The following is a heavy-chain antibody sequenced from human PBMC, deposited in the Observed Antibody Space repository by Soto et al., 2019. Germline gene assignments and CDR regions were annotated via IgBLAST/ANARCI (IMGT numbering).Heavy chain of an antibody. CDR3: ARDQGYCSGGSCYVAGY. D-gene: IGHD2-15*01. J-gene: IGHJ4*02. Sequence: EVQLVESGGGLVQPGGSLRLSCAASGFTFSSYWMHWVRQAPGKGLVWVSRINRDGSSTGYADSVMGRFTISRDNAKNTLYLQMNSLRAEDTAVYYCARDQGYCSGGSCYVAGYWGQGTLVTVSS. CDR2: INRDGSST. V-gene: IGHV3-74*01. CDR1: GFTFSSYW.